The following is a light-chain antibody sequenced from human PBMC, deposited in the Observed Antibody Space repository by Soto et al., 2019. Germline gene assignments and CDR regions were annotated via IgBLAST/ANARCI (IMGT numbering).Light chain of an antibody. CDR2: DAS. CDR3: QQRSNWPPRIT. J-gene: IGKJ5*01. CDR1: QSVAGY. V-gene: IGKV3-11*01. Sequence: EIVLTQSPATLSLSPGERATFSCRASQSVAGYLAWYQQKPGQAPRLLIYDASNRATGIPARFRGSGSGTDFTLTISSLEPEDFAVYYCQQRSNWPPRITFGQGTRLEIK.